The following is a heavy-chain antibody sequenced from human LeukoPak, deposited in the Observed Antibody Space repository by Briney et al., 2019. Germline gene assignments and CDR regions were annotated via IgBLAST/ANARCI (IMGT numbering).Heavy chain of an antibody. CDR3: ARDSPYGSGSSPDY. J-gene: IGHJ4*02. D-gene: IGHD3-10*01. V-gene: IGHV3-21*01. Sequence: GGSLRLSCAASGFTFSSYSMNWVRQAPGKGLEWVSPISSSSSYISYADSVKGRFTISRDNAKNSLYLQMNSLRAEDTAVYYCARDSPYGSGSSPDYWGQGTLVTVSS. CDR1: GFTFSSYS. CDR2: ISSSSSYI.